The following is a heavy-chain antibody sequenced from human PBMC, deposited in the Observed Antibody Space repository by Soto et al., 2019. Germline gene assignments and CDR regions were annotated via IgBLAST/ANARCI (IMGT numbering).Heavy chain of an antibody. Sequence: QLQLQESGSGLVKPSQTLSLTCAVSGGSISSGGYSWSWIRQPPGKGLEWIGYIYHSGSTYYNPSLKSRVTISVDRSKNQFSLKPSSVTAADTAVYYCARDGDSSGWRRWFDPWGQGTLVTVSS. D-gene: IGHD6-19*01. CDR2: IYHSGST. CDR3: ARDGDSSGWRRWFDP. CDR1: GGSISSGGYS. V-gene: IGHV4-30-2*01. J-gene: IGHJ5*02.